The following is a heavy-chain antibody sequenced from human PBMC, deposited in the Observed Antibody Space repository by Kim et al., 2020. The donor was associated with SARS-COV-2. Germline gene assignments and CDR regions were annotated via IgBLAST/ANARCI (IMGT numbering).Heavy chain of an antibody. Sequence: GGSLRLSCAASGFIFSSYQMNWVRQAPGKGLEWLSYISSSGSTISYADSGTGRFTISRDNAKKSLYLQMYSLRAEDTAVYYCARTNGGYGGAGDLVYWGQGTLVLVS. CDR3: ARTNGGYGGAGDLVY. J-gene: IGHJ4*02. CDR2: ISSSGSTI. D-gene: IGHD5-12*01. V-gene: IGHV3-48*03. CDR1: GFIFSSYQ.